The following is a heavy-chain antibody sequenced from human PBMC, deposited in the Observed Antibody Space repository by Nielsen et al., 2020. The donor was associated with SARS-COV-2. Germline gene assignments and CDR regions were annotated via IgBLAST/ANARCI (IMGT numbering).Heavy chain of an antibody. J-gene: IGHJ4*02. CDR3: ARGHSGYRVGGYYFDY. CDR1: GGSFSGYY. CDR2: INHSGST. D-gene: IGHD3-22*01. V-gene: IGHV4-34*01. Sequence: SETLSLTCAVYGGSFSGYYWSWIRQPPGKGLEWIGEINHSGSTNYNPSLKSRVTISVDTSKNQFSLKLSSVTAADTAVYYCARGHSGYRVGGYYFDYWGQGTLVTVSS.